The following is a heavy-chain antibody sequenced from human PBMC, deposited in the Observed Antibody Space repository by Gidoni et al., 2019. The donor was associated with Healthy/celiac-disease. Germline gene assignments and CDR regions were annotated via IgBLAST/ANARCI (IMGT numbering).Heavy chain of an antibody. Sequence: QLQLQESGPGLVKPSETLSLTCTVSGSSISRSRSSWGWIRQPPGKGLEWIGSIYYSGSTYYNPSLKSRVTISVDTSKNQFSLKLSSVTAADTAVYYCASLPVDSSSWPPRGRYFDYWGQGTLVTVSS. D-gene: IGHD6-13*01. J-gene: IGHJ4*02. CDR3: ASLPVDSSSWPPRGRYFDY. V-gene: IGHV4-39*07. CDR2: IYYSGST. CDR1: GSSISRSRSS.